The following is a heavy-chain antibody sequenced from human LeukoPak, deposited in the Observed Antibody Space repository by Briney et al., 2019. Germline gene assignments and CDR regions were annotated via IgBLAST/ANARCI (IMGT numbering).Heavy chain of an antibody. CDR2: TKPDEREK. J-gene: IGHJ4*02. Sequence: GGSLRLSCVGSGFSFSNYWMGWIRQAPGKGLEWVANTKPDEREKYYVDSVKGRFTISRDNAKNSLYLQMNSLRVDDTAVYYCTRDGEGASHYWGQGTLVTVSS. D-gene: IGHD3-10*01. CDR1: GFSFSNYW. V-gene: IGHV3-7*03. CDR3: TRDGEGASHY.